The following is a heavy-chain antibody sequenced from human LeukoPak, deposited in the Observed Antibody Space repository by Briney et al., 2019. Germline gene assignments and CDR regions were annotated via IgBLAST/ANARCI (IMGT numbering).Heavy chain of an antibody. D-gene: IGHD3-22*01. Sequence: PSETLSLTCNVSGVSISSSSYYWGWIRQPPGKGLEWIGSIYSSGSTYYNSSLKSRVTMSIDTSKNQVSLKMSSVTAADTAVYYCARATAINYYDSSGYQIGALDIWGQGTMVTVSS. CDR3: ARATAINYYDSSGYQIGALDI. CDR1: GVSISSSSYY. J-gene: IGHJ3*02. V-gene: IGHV4-39*01. CDR2: IYSSGST.